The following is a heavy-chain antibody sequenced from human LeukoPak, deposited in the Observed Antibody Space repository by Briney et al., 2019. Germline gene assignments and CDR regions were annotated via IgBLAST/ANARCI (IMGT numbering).Heavy chain of an antibody. CDR3: ASTEYCSGGSCYSGDAFDI. J-gene: IGHJ3*02. D-gene: IGHD2-15*01. CDR2: INTNTGNP. CDR1: GYTFTSYA. Sequence: GASVKVSCKASGYTFTSYAMNWVRQAPGHGLEWMGWINTNTGNPTYAQGFTGRFVFSLDTSVSTAYLQISSLKAEDTAVYYCASTEYCSGGSCYSGDAFDIWGQGTMVTVSS. V-gene: IGHV7-4-1*02.